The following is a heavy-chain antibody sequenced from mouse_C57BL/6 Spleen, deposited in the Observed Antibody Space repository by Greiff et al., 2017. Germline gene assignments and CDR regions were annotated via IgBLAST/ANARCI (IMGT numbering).Heavy chain of an antibody. CDR2: IYPGSGST. CDR3: ARRLHYYARDY. J-gene: IGHJ4*01. Sequence: QVQLQQSGAELVKPGASVKMSCKASGYTFTSYWITWVKQRPGQGLEWIGDIYPGSGSTNYNEKFKSKATLTVDTSSSTAYMQLSSLTSEDSAVYDCARRLHYYARDYWGQGTSVTVSS. V-gene: IGHV1-55*01. CDR1: GYTFTSYW.